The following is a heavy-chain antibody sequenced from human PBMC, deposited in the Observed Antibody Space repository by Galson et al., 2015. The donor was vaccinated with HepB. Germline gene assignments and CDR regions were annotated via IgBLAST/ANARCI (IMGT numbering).Heavy chain of an antibody. CDR2: INAGNGDT. CDR1: GYTFTNYA. J-gene: IGHJ3*02. Sequence: SVKVSCKASGYTFTNYAMHWLRQAPGQRPEWVGWINAGNGDTKYSQKFQGRVTITRDTSASTAYMELSSLRSEDTAVYYCVGSSNWDRYNAFDIWGQGTMITVSS. D-gene: IGHD4-11*01. CDR3: VGSSNWDRYNAFDI. V-gene: IGHV1-3*01.